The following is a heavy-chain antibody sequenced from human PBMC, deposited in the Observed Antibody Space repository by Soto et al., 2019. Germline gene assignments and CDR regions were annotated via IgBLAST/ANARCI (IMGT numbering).Heavy chain of an antibody. CDR1: GFTFSTYT. CDR3: AVRDGVIPVASDAFDI. Sequence: EVQLVESGGGLVKPGGSLRLSCAASGFTFSTYTMTWVRQAPGKGLEWVSSISSRSTYIYYSDSVKGRFTISRDNAKKSLFLHMNSLRAEDTAVYYCAVRDGVIPVASDAFDIWGQGTMVTVSS. D-gene: IGHD2-2*01. CDR2: ISSRSTYI. J-gene: IGHJ3*02. V-gene: IGHV3-21*01.